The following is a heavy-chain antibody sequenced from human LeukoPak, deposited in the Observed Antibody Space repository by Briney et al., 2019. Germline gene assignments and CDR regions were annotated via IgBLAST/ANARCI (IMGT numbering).Heavy chain of an antibody. V-gene: IGHV4-59*12. J-gene: IGHJ3*02. D-gene: IGHD2-2*01. CDR3: ARVLGYCSSTSCTGAFDI. CDR1: GGSISSYY. CDR2: IYQSGST. Sequence: PSETLSLTCTVSGGSISSYYWSWIRQPPGKGLEWIGYIYQSGSTYYNPSLKSRVTISVDRSKNQFYLNLTSVTAADTAVYYCARVLGYCSSTSCTGAFDIWGQGTVVTVSS.